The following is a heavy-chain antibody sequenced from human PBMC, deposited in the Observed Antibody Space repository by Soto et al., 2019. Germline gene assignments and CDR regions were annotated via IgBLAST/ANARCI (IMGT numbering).Heavy chain of an antibody. D-gene: IGHD3-3*01. CDR3: AKEGLEWGNYYYGMDV. Sequence: TGGSLRLSCAASGFTFSSYGMHWVRQAPGKGLEWVAVISYDGSNKYYADSVKGRFTISRDNSKNTLYLQMNSLRAEDTAVYYCAKEGLEWGNYYYGMDVWGQGTTVTVSS. CDR1: GFTFSSYG. CDR2: ISYDGSNK. V-gene: IGHV3-30*18. J-gene: IGHJ6*02.